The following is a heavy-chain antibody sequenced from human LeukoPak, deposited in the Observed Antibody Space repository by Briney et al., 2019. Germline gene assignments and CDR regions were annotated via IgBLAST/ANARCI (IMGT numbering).Heavy chain of an antibody. Sequence: GGSLRLSCAASGFTFSSYAMSWVRQAPGKGLEWVSAISGSGGSTYYADSVKGRFTISRDSSKNTLYLQMNSLRAEDTAVYYCAKVGGPYYYDSSGYYGPQTDYWGQGTLVTVSS. J-gene: IGHJ4*02. V-gene: IGHV3-23*01. CDR1: GFTFSSYA. D-gene: IGHD3-22*01. CDR2: ISGSGGST. CDR3: AKVGGPYYYDSSGYYGPQTDY.